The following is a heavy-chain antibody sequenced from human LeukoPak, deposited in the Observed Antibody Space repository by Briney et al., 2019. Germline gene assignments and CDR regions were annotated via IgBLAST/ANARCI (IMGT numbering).Heavy chain of an antibody. CDR1: GFTFSSYS. CDR3: ARSVRVELLWFGELMDV. V-gene: IGHV3-21*01. CDR2: ISSSSSYI. J-gene: IGHJ6*02. D-gene: IGHD3-10*01. Sequence: PGGSLRLSCAASGFTFSSYSMNWVRQAPGKGLEWASSISSSSSYIYYADSVKGRFTISRDNAKNSLYLQMNSLRAEDTAVYYCARSVRVELLWFGELMDVWGQGTTVTVSS.